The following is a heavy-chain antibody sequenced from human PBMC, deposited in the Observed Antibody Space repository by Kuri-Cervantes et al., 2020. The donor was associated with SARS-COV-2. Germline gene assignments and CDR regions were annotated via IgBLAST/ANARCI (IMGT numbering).Heavy chain of an antibody. CDR3: AKDFTNYYYDSSGIDY. CDR1: GFTFSSYS. Sequence: GGSLRFPCAASGFTFSSYSMNWVRQAPGKGLEWVSYISSSGSTIYYADSVKVRFTISRDNAKNSLYLQMNSLRAEDTAVYYCAKDFTNYYYDSSGIDYWCQGTLVTVSS. V-gene: IGHV3-48*04. CDR2: ISSSGSTI. J-gene: IGHJ4*02. D-gene: IGHD3-22*01.